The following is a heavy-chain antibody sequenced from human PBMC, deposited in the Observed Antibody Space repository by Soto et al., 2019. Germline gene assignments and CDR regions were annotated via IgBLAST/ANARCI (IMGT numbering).Heavy chain of an antibody. CDR3: ARPIMSSGYERDYYFDY. V-gene: IGHV5-51*01. CDR2: IYPGDSDT. CDR1: GYSFTSYW. J-gene: IGHJ4*02. Sequence: GESLKISCKGSGYSFTSYWIGWVRQMPGKGLEWMGIIYPGDSDTRYSPSFQGQVTISADKSISTAYLQWSSLKASDTAMYYCARPIMSSGYERDYYFDYWGQGTLVTVSS. D-gene: IGHD5-12*01.